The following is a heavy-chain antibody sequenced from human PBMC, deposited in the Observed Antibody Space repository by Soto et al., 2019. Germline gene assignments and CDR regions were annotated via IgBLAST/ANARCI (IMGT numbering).Heavy chain of an antibody. V-gene: IGHV3-15*01. CDR1: GFTFSNAW. CDR3: TTGPGGYFDWLLPTGY. Sequence: EVQLVESGGGLIKPGGSLRLSCAASGFTFSNAWMSWVRQAPGKGLEWVGRIKSKTDGGTTDYAAPMKGRFTISRDDSKNTLYLQMNSLKTEDTAVYYCTTGPGGYFDWLLPTGYWGQGTLVTVSS. D-gene: IGHD3-9*01. CDR2: IKSKTDGGTT. J-gene: IGHJ4*02.